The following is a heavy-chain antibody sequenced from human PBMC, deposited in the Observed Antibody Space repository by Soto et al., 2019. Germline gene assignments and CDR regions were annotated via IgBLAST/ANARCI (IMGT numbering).Heavy chain of an antibody. CDR3: VRDFYYGLDV. J-gene: IGHJ6*02. CDR1: GFTFSSYW. V-gene: IGHV3-74*01. Sequence: GGSLRLSCAASGFTFSSYWMHWVRQAPGKGLVWVSHIKSDESNTAYADSVKGRFTISRDNAKNTLYLQMNSLRAEDTAVYYCVRDFYYGLDVRGQGTSVTVSS. CDR2: IKSDESNT.